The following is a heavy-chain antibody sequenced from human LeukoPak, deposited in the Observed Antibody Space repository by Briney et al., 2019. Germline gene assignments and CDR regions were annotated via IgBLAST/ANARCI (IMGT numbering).Heavy chain of an antibody. V-gene: IGHV4-39*07. Sequence: SETLSLTCTVSGGSISSSSYYWGWIRQPPGKGLEWIGSIYYSGSTYYNPSLKSRVTISVDTSKNQFSLKLSSVTAADTAVYYCARVSFWGLQNFDYWGQGTLVTVSS. CDR1: GGSISSSSYY. CDR2: IYYSGST. J-gene: IGHJ4*02. CDR3: ARVSFWGLQNFDY. D-gene: IGHD4-11*01.